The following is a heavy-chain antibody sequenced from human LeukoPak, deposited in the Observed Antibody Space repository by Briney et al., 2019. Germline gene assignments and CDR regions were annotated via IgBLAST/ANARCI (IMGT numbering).Heavy chain of an antibody. CDR1: GFTFSSYW. D-gene: IGHD6-25*01. CDR2: IHSDGSST. Sequence: GGSLRLSCAASGFTFSSYWMHWVRQAPGKGLVWVSRIHSDGSSTSYADSVKGRFTISRDHAKNTLYLQMNSLRAEDTAVYYCARRAAAKDAFDIWGQGTMVTVSS. J-gene: IGHJ3*02. V-gene: IGHV3-74*01. CDR3: ARRAAAKDAFDI.